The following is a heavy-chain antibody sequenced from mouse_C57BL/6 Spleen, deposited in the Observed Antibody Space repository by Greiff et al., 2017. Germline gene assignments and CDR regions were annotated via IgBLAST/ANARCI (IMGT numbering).Heavy chain of an antibody. V-gene: IGHV5-16*01. CDR1: GFTFSDYY. Sequence: EVQRVESEGGLVQPGSSMKLSCTASGFTFSDYYMAWVRQVPEKGLEWVAHINYDGSSTYSLDSLKSRFIISRDNAKNIQYLQMSSLKSEDTATYYCARETSTGLAYWGQGTLVTVSA. J-gene: IGHJ3*01. D-gene: IGHD4-1*02. CDR2: INYDGSST. CDR3: ARETSTGLAY.